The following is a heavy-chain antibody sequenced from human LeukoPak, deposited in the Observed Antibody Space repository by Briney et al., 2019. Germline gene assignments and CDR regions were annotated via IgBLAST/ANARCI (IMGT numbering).Heavy chain of an antibody. CDR2: ISAYNGNT. V-gene: IGHV1-18*01. CDR3: ARDSSSEKQWLVLKDY. J-gene: IGHJ4*02. D-gene: IGHD6-19*01. CDR1: GYTFTSYG. Sequence: ASVKVSCKASGYTFTSYGISWVRQAPGQGLEWMGWISAYNGNTNYAQKFQGRVTMTTDTSTSTAYMELRSLRSHDTAVYYCARDSSSEKQWLVLKDYWGQGTLVTVSS.